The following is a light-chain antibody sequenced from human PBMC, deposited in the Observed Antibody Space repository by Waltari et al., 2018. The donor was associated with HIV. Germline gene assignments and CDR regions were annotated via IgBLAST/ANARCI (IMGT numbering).Light chain of an antibody. J-gene: IGKJ3*01. CDR3: QQYSSSSQIFT. CDR1: QSIGSDY. CDR2: SAS. Sequence: EIVLTQSPVTLSLSPGERATLSSRASQSIGSDYLVWYQQKPGQAPTLLFYSASSRATGIPDRFSGSGSGTDFTLTISRLEPEDFAIYYCQQYSSSSQIFTFGPGTKVDIK. V-gene: IGKV3-20*01.